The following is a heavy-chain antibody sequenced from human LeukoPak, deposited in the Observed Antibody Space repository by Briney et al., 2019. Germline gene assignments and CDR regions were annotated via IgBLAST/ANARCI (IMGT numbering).Heavy chain of an antibody. CDR1: GFTFNTFN. CDR3: ARGHYDVLAASYKWAPDY. J-gene: IGHJ4*02. CDR2: ITSGGDYI. V-gene: IGHV3-21*01. Sequence: PGGSLRLSCAASGFTFNTFNMNLVRQAPGKGLEGVSSITSGGDYIYYADSVKGRFTTSRDNAKNSLSLQLNSLRVEDTAVYYCARGHYDVLAASYKWAPDYWGQGTLVTVSS. D-gene: IGHD3-9*01.